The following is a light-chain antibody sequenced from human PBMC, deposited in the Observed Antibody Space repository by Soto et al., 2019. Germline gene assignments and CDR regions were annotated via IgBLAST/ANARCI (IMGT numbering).Light chain of an antibody. CDR3: QQYNVYSPT. V-gene: IGKV1-5*01. CDR1: QSISFG. CDR2: DAS. J-gene: IGKJ1*01. Sequence: DIHMTQTPSTLSASVGGRVTITFLASQSISFGLAWYQQKPGKAPNLLIYDASTLQSGVPSRFSGSGSGTEFTLTISRLQPDDFATYYCQQYNVYSPTFGQGTKVDI.